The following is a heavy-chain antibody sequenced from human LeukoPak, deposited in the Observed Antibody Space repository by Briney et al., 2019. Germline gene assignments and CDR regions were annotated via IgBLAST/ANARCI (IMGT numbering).Heavy chain of an antibody. Sequence: GGSLRLSCAASGFTFSSHAMSWFRQAPGKGLEWVSAISGSGGSTYYADSVKGRFTISRDNSKNTLYLQMNSLRAEDTAVYYCANFVGATPDAFDIWGQGTMVTVSS. D-gene: IGHD1-26*01. CDR1: GFTFSSHA. CDR2: ISGSGGST. V-gene: IGHV3-23*01. CDR3: ANFVGATPDAFDI. J-gene: IGHJ3*02.